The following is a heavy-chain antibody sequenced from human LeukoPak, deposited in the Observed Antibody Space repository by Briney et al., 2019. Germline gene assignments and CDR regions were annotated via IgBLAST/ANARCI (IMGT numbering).Heavy chain of an antibody. D-gene: IGHD2-15*01. J-gene: IGHJ4*02. CDR3: AKQLGYCSDGSCYFPY. CDR1: GFTFSSSA. V-gene: IGHV3-23*01. CDR2: ISNNGGYT. Sequence: GGSLRLSCAASGFTFSSSAMSWVRQAPGKGLEWVSAISNNGGYTYYADSVQGRFTISRDNSKSTLCLQMNSLRAEDTAVYYSAKQLGYCSDGSCYFPYWGQGTLVTVSS.